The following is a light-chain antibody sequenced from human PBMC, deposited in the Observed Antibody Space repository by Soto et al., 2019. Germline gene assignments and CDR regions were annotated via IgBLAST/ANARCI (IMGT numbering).Light chain of an antibody. CDR1: RSNIGNNA. V-gene: IGLV1-44*01. J-gene: IGLJ3*02. CDR2: NNN. Sequence: QSVLTQPPSASGTPGQRVTISCSGSRSNIGNNAVSWYQQLPGTAPKLLIYNNNQRPSGVPDRFSGSESGTSASLAISGLQAEEEDDYYCAAWDDSLNARGVFGGGTKLTVL. CDR3: AAWDDSLNARGV.